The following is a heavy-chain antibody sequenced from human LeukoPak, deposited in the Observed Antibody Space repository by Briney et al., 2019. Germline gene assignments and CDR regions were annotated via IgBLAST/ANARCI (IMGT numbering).Heavy chain of an antibody. CDR3: ARGAPYSGSYAFDI. V-gene: IGHV1-3*03. Sequence: ASVKVSCKASGYTFTSYAMHWVRQAPGQRLEWMGWINAGNGNTKYSQEFQGRVTISRDTSASTAYMELSSLRSEDMAVYYCARGAPYSGSYAFDIWGQGTMVTVSS. D-gene: IGHD1-26*01. J-gene: IGHJ3*02. CDR2: INAGNGNT. CDR1: GYTFTSYA.